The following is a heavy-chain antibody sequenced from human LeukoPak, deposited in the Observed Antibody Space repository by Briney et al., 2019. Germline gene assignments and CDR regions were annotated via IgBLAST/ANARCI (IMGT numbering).Heavy chain of an antibody. D-gene: IGHD3-10*01. CDR3: ARSIAGGSRDWFDP. V-gene: IGHV1-69*05. Sequence: SVKVSXKASGGTFRSYAISWVRQAPGQGLEWMGGIIPIFGTANYAQKFQGRVTITTDESTSTAYMELSSLRSEDTAVYYCARSIAGGSRDWFDPWGQGTLVTVSS. CDR1: GGTFRSYA. CDR2: IIPIFGTA. J-gene: IGHJ5*02.